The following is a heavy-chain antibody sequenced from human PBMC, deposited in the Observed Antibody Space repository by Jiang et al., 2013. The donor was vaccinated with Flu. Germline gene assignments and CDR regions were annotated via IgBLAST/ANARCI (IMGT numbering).Heavy chain of an antibody. J-gene: IGHJ6*02. CDR1: GGSLTGYS. Sequence: LLKPSETLSLTCAVSGGSLTGYSWSWIRQPPGKGLEWIGEISHSGDTNYKPSLNSRLTISVDTSENQFSLRLAFVTAADTAVYYCARGRPDRVGGILSWGPKYSYYYVMDVWGQGTTVTVSS. CDR3: ARGRPDRVGGILSWGPKYSYYYVMDV. D-gene: IGHD3-10*01. CDR2: ISHSGDT. V-gene: IGHV4-34*01.